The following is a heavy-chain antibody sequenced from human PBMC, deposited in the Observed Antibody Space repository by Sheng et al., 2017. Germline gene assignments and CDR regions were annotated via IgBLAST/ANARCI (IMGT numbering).Heavy chain of an antibody. V-gene: IGHV4-38-2*02. J-gene: IGHJ6*02. CDR1: GYSISSGYY. CDR2: IYHSGST. Sequence: QVQLQESGPGLVKPSETLSLTCAVSGYSISSGYYWGWIRQPPGKGLEWIGSIYHSGSTYYNPSLKSRVTISVDTSKNQFSLKLSSVTAADTAVYYCARDRITVLRYVYGMDVWGQGTTVTVSS. CDR3: ARDRITVLRYVYGMDV. D-gene: IGHD3-9*01.